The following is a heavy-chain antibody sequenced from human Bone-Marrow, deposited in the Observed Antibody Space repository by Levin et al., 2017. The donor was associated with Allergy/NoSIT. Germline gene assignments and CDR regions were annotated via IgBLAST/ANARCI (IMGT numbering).Heavy chain of an antibody. Sequence: GESLKISCAASGFTFSDYYMSWIRQAPGKGLEWVSYISSSGSTIYYADSVKGRFTISRDNAKNSLYLQMNSLRAEDTAVYYCARPLDIVVVPAAFDYWGQGTLVTVSS. V-gene: IGHV3-11*01. CDR3: ARPLDIVVVPAAFDY. CDR1: GFTFSDYY. CDR2: ISSSGSTI. J-gene: IGHJ4*02. D-gene: IGHD2-2*01.